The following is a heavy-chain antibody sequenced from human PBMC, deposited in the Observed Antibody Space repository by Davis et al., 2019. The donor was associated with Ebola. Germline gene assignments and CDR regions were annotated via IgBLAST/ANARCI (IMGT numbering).Heavy chain of an antibody. D-gene: IGHD2-2*01. V-gene: IGHV3-30*18. CDR2: ISYDGSNK. CDR3: AKDRCSSTSCYLEY. Sequence: GESLKISCAASGFTFSSYGMHWVRQAPGKGLEWVAVISYDGSNKYYADSVKGRFTISRDNSKNTLYLQMNSLRAEDTAVYYCAKDRCSSTSCYLEYWGQGTLVTVSS. CDR1: GFTFSSYG. J-gene: IGHJ4*02.